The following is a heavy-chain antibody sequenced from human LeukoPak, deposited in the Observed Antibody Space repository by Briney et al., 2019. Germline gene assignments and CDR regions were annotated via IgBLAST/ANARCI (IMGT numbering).Heavy chain of an antibody. CDR3: ARLGTYSGNLFDN. J-gene: IGHJ4*02. D-gene: IGHD1-26*01. CDR1: XXVSXDSYY. Sequence: XXVSXDSYYXVWVRQPPGTGLEWTGSINYSGTTYYSSSLKSRITLSMDASKNQFSLRLTSVTAADTAVYYCARLGTYSGNLFDNWGQGTLVTVSS. CDR2: INYSGTT. V-gene: IGHV4-39*01.